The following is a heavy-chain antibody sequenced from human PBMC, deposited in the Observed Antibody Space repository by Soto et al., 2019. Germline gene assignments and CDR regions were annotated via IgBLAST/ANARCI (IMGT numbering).Heavy chain of an antibody. Sequence: GGSLRLSCTASGFSVGNYWMIWVRQAPGKGLEWVANIKQDGGEKDYVDSVKGRFTVSRDNYKKSLYLQMNSLRAEDTAVYYCARAGGWFSFDYWGQGTLVTVSS. J-gene: IGHJ4*02. CDR2: IKQDGGEK. D-gene: IGHD6-19*01. V-gene: IGHV3-7*04. CDR1: GFSVGNYW. CDR3: ARAGGWFSFDY.